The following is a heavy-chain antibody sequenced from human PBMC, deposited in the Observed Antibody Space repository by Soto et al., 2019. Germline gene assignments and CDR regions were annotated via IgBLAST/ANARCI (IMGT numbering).Heavy chain of an antibody. CDR2: IWYDGSNK. J-gene: IGHJ3*01. Sequence: GGSLRLSCAASGFTCGSYAVSWVRQAPGKGLEWVAVIWYDGSNKYYADSVKGRFTISRDNSKNTLYLQMNSLRAEDTAVYYCARVRYCSGGSGYSAFDVWGQGKMVTVSS. D-gene: IGHD2-15*01. CDR3: ARVRYCSGGSGYSAFDV. CDR1: GFTCGSYA. V-gene: IGHV3-33*08.